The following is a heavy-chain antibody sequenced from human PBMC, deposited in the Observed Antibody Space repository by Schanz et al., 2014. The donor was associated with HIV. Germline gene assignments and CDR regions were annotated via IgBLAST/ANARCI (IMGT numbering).Heavy chain of an antibody. V-gene: IGHV3-23*04. J-gene: IGHJ6*02. CDR1: GFTFSDYY. D-gene: IGHD3-3*01. CDR3: ARGECDFWSGYCPHFHYFDLDV. Sequence: VQLVESGGGVVQPGRSLRLSCAASGFTFSDYYMSWVRQAPGKGLEWVSALSGSGDSTYYADSVKGRFTISRDNSKNTLYLQMNSLRAEDTAVYYCARGECDFWSGYCPHFHYFDLDVWGPGTSVTVSS. CDR2: LSGSGDST.